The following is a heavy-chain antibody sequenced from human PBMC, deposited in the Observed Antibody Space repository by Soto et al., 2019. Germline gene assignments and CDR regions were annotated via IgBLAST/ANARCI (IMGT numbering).Heavy chain of an antibody. CDR1: GASISSYY. V-gene: IGHV4-59*08. CDR2: VSYSGST. Sequence: PSETLSLTCTVSGASISSYYWSWIRQPPGKGLEWIGYVSYSGSTNYNPSLKSRVTISVDTSKNQFSLKLSSVTAADTAVYYCARHTPAISISDHWGQGTLVTVSS. J-gene: IGHJ4*02. CDR3: ARHTPAISISDH. D-gene: IGHD2-15*01.